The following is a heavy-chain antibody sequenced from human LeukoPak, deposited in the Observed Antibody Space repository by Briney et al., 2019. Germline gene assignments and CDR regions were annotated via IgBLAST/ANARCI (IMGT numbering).Heavy chain of an antibody. Sequence: SETLSLTCAVYGGSFSGYYWSWIRQPPGKGLEWIGEINHSGSTNYNPSLKSRVTISVDTSKNQFSLKPSSVTAADTAVYYCARHGDSYYDFWSGPEPLDYWGQGTLVTV. CDR3: ARHGDSYYDFWSGPEPLDY. CDR2: INHSGST. D-gene: IGHD3-3*01. J-gene: IGHJ4*02. V-gene: IGHV4-34*01. CDR1: GGSFSGYY.